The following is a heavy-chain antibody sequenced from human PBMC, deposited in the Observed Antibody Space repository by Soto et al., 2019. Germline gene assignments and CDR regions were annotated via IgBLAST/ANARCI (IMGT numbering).Heavy chain of an antibody. J-gene: IGHJ4*02. Sequence: EVQLLESGGGLVQPGGSLRLSCAASGFTFSNYAMSWVRLAPGKGLEWVSGISGRGGTTYYADSVKGRFTISRDNSKNTLYVQMNSLRAEDTAIYYCAKDYLDTGSFDFWGQGTLVTVSS. CDR1: GFTFSNYA. CDR3: AKDYLDTGSFDF. D-gene: IGHD5-18*01. V-gene: IGHV3-23*01. CDR2: ISGRGGTT.